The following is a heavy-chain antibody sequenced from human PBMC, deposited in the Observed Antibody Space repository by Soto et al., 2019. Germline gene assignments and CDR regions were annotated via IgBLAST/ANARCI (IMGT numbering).Heavy chain of an antibody. Sequence: QVQLVQSGAEVKKPGASVKVSCKASGYTFTSYDINWVRQATGQGLEWMGWMNPNNNNTGYAQKFHGRVTMTRNTSIRTAYMELSSLGSEDTAVYYCARGPHPYFNDYWGQGTLVTVSS. CDR3: ARGPHPYFNDY. CDR1: GYTFTSYD. CDR2: MNPNNNNT. V-gene: IGHV1-8*01. D-gene: IGHD2-8*01. J-gene: IGHJ4*02.